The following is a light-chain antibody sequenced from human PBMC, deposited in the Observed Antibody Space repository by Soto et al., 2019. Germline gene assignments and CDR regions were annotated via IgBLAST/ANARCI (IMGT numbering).Light chain of an antibody. V-gene: IGKV1-39*01. J-gene: IGKJ2*01. Sequence: DIQMTQSPSSLSAYEGDRVTISCRASLGISTYLIWYQQKPGKAPKLLIFAASSLQSVVPSRFSGSGSGTDFTLTISSLQPEDFATYYCQQSHSTPYTFGQGTKLEIK. CDR2: AAS. CDR1: LGISTY. CDR3: QQSHSTPYT.